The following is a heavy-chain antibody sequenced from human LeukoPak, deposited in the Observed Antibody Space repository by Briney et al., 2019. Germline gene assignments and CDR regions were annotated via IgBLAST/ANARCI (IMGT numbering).Heavy chain of an antibody. CDR1: GFTFSSYG. V-gene: IGHV3-30*02. Sequence: GGSLRLSCAASGFTFSSYGMHWVRQAPGEGLEWVAFIRYDGSNKYYADSVKGRFTISRDNSKNTLYLQMNSLRAEDTAVYYCARSPTMVRGVLDYWGQGTLVTVSS. J-gene: IGHJ4*02. D-gene: IGHD3-10*01. CDR2: IRYDGSNK. CDR3: ARSPTMVRGVLDY.